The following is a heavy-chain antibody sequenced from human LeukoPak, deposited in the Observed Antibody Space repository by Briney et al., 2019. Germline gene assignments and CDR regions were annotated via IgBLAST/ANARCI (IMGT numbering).Heavy chain of an antibody. J-gene: IGHJ4*02. CDR3: ARVVGGQVDY. V-gene: IGHV6-1*01. Sequence: RSQTLSLTCALSGDIVSSKSAAWNWIRQSPSRGLEWLGRTYYRSKWSNDYAVSVKSRITINPDTSKNQFSLQLNSVTAEDTAVYYCARVVGGQVDYWGQGTLVTVSS. CDR2: TYYRSKWSN. CDR1: GDIVSSKSAA. D-gene: IGHD2-2*01.